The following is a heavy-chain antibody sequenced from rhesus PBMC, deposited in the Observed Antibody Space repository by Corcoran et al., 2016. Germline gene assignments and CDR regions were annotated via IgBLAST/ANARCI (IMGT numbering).Heavy chain of an antibody. CDR3: VSEAVYYDSGYYTVYFDY. CDR1: GGSISSSY. J-gene: IGHJ4*01. D-gene: IGHD3-28*01. CDR2: IYGSGSST. Sequence: QLQLQESGPGLVKPSETLSVTCAVSGGSISSSYWSWIRQAPGKGLEWIGYIYGSGSSTNYNPSLTRRLTLSVYTSKIQLSRKLSSVTAADTAVYYCVSEAVYYDSGYYTVYFDYWGQGVLVTVSS. V-gene: IGHV4-169*02.